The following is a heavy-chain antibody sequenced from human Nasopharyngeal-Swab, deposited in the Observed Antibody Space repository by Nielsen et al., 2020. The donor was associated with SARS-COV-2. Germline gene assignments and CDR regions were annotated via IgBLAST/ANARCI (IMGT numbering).Heavy chain of an antibody. Sequence: VRQAPGKGLEWVAVTSRDGSDKYYADSVKGRFTMSRDTSKNVVCLEMNSLSIEDTAVYYCARSVNFDYGDLQPPFGYWGQGTLVTVSS. CDR2: TSRDGSDK. J-gene: IGHJ4*02. V-gene: IGHV3-30-3*01. D-gene: IGHD4-17*01. CDR3: ARSVNFDYGDLQPPFGY.